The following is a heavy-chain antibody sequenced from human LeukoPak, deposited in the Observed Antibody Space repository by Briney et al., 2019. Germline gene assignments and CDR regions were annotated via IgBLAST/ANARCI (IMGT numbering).Heavy chain of an antibody. V-gene: IGHV4-39*01. J-gene: IGHJ2*01. D-gene: IGHD1-14*01. Sequence: TLSLTCTVSGGSITSSGYYCGWIRQPPGKGLEWIGSIYYSGSTYHNPSLKSRVTISVDTSKNQFSLKLSSVTAADTAVYYCARHGRADQRYIDLWGRGTLVTVSS. CDR3: ARHGRADQRYIDL. CDR2: IYYSGST. CDR1: GGSITSSGYY.